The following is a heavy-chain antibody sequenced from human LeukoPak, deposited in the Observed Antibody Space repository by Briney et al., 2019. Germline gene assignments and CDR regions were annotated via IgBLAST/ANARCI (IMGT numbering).Heavy chain of an antibody. J-gene: IGHJ4*02. Sequence: SETLSLTCAVYGGSFSGYYWSWIRQPPGKGLEWIGEINHSGSTNYNPSLKSRVTISVDTSKNQFSLKLSSVTAADTAVYYCARGKSFGSQSSSTVPRPHFDYWGQGTLVTVSS. V-gene: IGHV4-34*01. CDR1: GGSFSGYY. CDR3: ARGKSFGSQSSSTVPRPHFDY. CDR2: INHSGST. D-gene: IGHD4-17*01.